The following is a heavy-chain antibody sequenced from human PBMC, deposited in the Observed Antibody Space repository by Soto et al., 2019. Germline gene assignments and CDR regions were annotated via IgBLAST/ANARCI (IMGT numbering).Heavy chain of an antibody. V-gene: IGHV1-69*01. CDR1: GGTFSSYA. CDR2: IIPISDTT. J-gene: IGHJ6*02. Sequence: QVQLVQSGAEVKKPGSSVKVSCKASGGTFSSYAISWVRQAPGQGLEWMGGIIPISDTTNYAQKFQGKVTITADESTSTAYMEPSSLRSEDTAVYYCSRSQGSSTSLEIYYYYYYGMEVWGQGTTVTVSS. CDR3: SRSQGSSTSLEIYYYYYYGMEV. D-gene: IGHD2-2*01.